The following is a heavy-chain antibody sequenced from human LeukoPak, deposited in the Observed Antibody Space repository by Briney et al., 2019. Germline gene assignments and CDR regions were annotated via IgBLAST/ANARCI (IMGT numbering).Heavy chain of an antibody. Sequence: SETLSLTCTVSGGSISSYYWSWIRQPPGKGLEWIGYIYYSGSTNYNPSLKSRVTISVDTSKNQFSLKLSSVTAADTAVYYCARGLGPPSMVRGVILDYYYYMDVWGKGTTVTISS. CDR1: GGSISSYY. CDR2: IYYSGST. CDR3: ARGLGPPSMVRGVILDYYYYMDV. D-gene: IGHD3-10*01. V-gene: IGHV4-59*01. J-gene: IGHJ6*03.